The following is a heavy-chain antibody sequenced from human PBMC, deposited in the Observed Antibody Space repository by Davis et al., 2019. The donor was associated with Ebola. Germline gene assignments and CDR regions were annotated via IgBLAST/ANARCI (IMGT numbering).Heavy chain of an antibody. Sequence: SETLSLTCTVSGGSISGYYWSWIRQPPGKGLEWIGYIYHSGSTYYNPSLKSRVTISVDRSKNQFSLKLSSVTAADTAVYYCARGGSYYYGMDVWGQGTTVTVSS. CDR3: ARGGSYYYGMDV. CDR1: GGSISGYY. CDR2: IYHSGST. D-gene: IGHD2-15*01. V-gene: IGHV4-59*12. J-gene: IGHJ6*02.